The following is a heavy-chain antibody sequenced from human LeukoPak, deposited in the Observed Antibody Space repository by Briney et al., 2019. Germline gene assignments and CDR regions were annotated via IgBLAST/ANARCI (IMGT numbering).Heavy chain of an antibody. CDR2: ISWNSDFT. J-gene: IGHJ4*02. Sequence: SGGSLRLSCAASGFTFDNYAMHWVRQPPGKGLEWVSGISWNSDFTAYADSVQGRFVISRDNARNSLYLQMNSLRAEDTAVYYCARADSSGLYFDYWGQGTLVTVSS. CDR1: GFTFDNYA. D-gene: IGHD6-19*01. V-gene: IGHV3-9*01. CDR3: ARADSSGLYFDY.